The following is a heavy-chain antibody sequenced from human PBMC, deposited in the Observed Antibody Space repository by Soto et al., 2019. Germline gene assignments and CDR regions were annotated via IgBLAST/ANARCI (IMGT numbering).Heavy chain of an antibody. CDR3: GMGGVAITMSY. CDR2: INSDGSNT. V-gene: IGHV3-74*01. CDR1: GFTFSSFW. J-gene: IGHJ4*02. Sequence: VQLVETGGGLVQPGGSLRLSCAASGFTFSSFWMHWVRQAPGEGLVWVSRINSDGSNTNYAASVKGRVTISRDNAKKTMYLQRIRLGAQATAGYYCGMGGVAITMSYWGQGDPGTDSS. D-gene: IGHD3-10*02.